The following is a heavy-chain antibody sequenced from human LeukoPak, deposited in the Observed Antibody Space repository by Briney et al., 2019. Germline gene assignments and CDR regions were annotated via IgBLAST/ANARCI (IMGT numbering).Heavy chain of an antibody. J-gene: IGHJ4*02. CDR2: ISYDGSHK. V-gene: IGHV3-30*03. Sequence: GTSLRLSCAASGFTFSNYGIHWVRQAPGKGLEWLAQISYDGSHKYYADSVKGRFTISRDNSKNTLYLQMSSLRTEDTAVYYCAPDEGGDYVGLDYWGQGTLVTVSS. CDR1: GFTFSNYG. D-gene: IGHD4-17*01. CDR3: APDEGGDYVGLDY.